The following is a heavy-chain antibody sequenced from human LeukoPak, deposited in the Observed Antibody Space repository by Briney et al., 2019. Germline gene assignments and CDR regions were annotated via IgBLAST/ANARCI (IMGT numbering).Heavy chain of an antibody. CDR2: INHSGST. CDR3: ARDMLEYCSRTTCYFYGMDV. Sequence: SVTLSLTCAVYGGSFSGYYWSWIRQPPGKGLEWIGEINHSGSTNYNPSLKSRVTISVDTSKNQFSLKLSSVTAADTAVYYCARDMLEYCSRTTCYFYGMDVWGQGTTVTVSS. CDR1: GGSFSGYY. D-gene: IGHD2-2*01. J-gene: IGHJ6*02. V-gene: IGHV4-34*01.